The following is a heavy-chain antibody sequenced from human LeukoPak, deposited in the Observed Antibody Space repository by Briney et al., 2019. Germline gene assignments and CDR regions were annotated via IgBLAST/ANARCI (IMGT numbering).Heavy chain of an antibody. V-gene: IGHV4-34*01. J-gene: IGHJ4*02. CDR2: INHSGST. CDR3: ARGGGTTRIDY. CDR1: GGSFRSYY. Sequence: SETLSLTCGVYGGSFRSYYWNWIRQPPGKGLEWIGEINHSGSTNYNPSLKSRVTMSVDTSKKQLSLKLSSVTAADTAVYYCARGGGTTRIDYWGQGTLVTVSS. D-gene: IGHD4-17*01.